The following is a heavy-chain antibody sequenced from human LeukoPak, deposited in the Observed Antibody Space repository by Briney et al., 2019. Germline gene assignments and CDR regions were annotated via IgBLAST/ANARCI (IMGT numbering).Heavy chain of an antibody. CDR1: GFTLSTYW. CDR2: IKQDGSEK. D-gene: IGHD3-22*01. V-gene: IGHV3-7*01. CDR3: ARDSSDFRPFHY. Sequence: GGSLRLSCAASGFTLSTYWISWVRQAPGKGLEWVANIKQDGSEKYYVDSVRGRFTISRDNAKNSLYLQMNSLRVEDTAVYYCARDSSDFRPFHYWGLGTLVTVPS. J-gene: IGHJ4*02.